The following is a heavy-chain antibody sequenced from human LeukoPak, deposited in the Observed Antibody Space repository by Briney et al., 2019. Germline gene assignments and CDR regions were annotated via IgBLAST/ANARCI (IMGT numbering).Heavy chain of an antibody. CDR2: IYYSGST. CDR1: GGSISRYY. J-gene: IGHJ4*02. V-gene: IGHV4-59*01. CDR3: ARRGFGENFDY. Sequence: SETLSLTCTVSGGSISRYYWSWVRQPPGKGLEWMGYIYYSGSTNYNTYLKRRGTISVDTSKNQFSLKLSSVTAADTAVYYCARRGFGENFDYWGQGTLVTVSS. D-gene: IGHD3-10*01.